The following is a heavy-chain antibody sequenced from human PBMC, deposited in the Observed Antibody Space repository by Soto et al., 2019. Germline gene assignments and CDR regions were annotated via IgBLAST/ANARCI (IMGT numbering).Heavy chain of an antibody. V-gene: IGHV4-31*03. CDR3: ARGQDYGGLEFDY. D-gene: IGHD4-17*01. J-gene: IGHJ4*02. CDR1: GVSISSGDYY. CDR2: IYYSGST. Sequence: QVQLQESGPGLVMPSQTLSLTCTVSGVSISSGDYYWTWIRQHPGKGLEWIGYIYYSGSTYFNPSLKSRVTISVDTSKNQFSLKLSSLTAADTAVYYCARGQDYGGLEFDYWGQGTLVTVSS.